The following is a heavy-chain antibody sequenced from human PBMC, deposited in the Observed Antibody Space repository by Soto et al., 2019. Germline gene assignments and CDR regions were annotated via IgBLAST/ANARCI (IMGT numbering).Heavy chain of an antibody. Sequence: GASVKVSCKASGYTFNKYGFNWVRQAPGQGLEWMGWINPNSGGTNYAQKFQGRVTMTRDTSISTAYMELSRLRSDDTAVYYCARVRIVVVPAAIGDYYYYGMDVWGQGTTVTVSS. CDR1: GYTFNKYG. D-gene: IGHD2-2*02. CDR2: INPNSGGT. J-gene: IGHJ6*02. V-gene: IGHV1-2*02. CDR3: ARVRIVVVPAAIGDYYYYGMDV.